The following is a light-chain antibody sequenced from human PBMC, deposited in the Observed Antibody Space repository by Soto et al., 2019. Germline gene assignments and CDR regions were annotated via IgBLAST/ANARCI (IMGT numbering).Light chain of an antibody. V-gene: IGKV3D-20*02. Sequence: EIVLTQSPATLSLSPGERATLSCLASQSVSSSYLAWYQQKPGQAPRLLIYGASSRATGIPDRFSGSGSGTDFTLTISSLQPEDFATYYCQQSYSTLWTFGQGTKVDI. CDR1: QSVSSSY. CDR2: GAS. CDR3: QQSYSTLWT. J-gene: IGKJ1*01.